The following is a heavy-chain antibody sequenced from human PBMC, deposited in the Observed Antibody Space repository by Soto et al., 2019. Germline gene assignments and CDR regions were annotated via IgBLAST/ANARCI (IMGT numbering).Heavy chain of an antibody. V-gene: IGHV3-15*01. CDR1: GFSFINAW. D-gene: IGHD3-10*01. J-gene: IGHJ4*02. Sequence: EVQLVESGGGLVEPGGSLRLSCAASGFSFINAWMHWVRQAPGKGLEWVGLVKGKGSGGTSDYAAPVRGRFTISRDNSKNTVFLHMDSLSAEDTAVYYCAKDRHYPRDYFHYWGQGTLVTVSS. CDR2: VKGKGSGGTS. CDR3: AKDRHYPRDYFHY.